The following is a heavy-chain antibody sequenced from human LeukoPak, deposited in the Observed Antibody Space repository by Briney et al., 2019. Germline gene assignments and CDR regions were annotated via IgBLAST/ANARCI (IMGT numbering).Heavy chain of an antibody. J-gene: IGHJ4*02. CDR1: GYTFTGYY. Sequence: GASVKVSCKASGYTFTGYYIHWVRQAPGQGLEWMGWISPYTGGTNYAQKFQGRVTITRDTSSNTVYMDLNRLTSDDTALYYCARDHNSENWGSLGKWGQGTLVTVSS. CDR2: ISPYTGGT. CDR3: ARDHNSENWGSLGK. V-gene: IGHV1-2*02. D-gene: IGHD7-27*01.